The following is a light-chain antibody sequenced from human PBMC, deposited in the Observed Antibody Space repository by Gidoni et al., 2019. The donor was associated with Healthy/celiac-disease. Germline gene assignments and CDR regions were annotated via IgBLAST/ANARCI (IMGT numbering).Light chain of an antibody. CDR1: QSLLHSNGYNY. Sequence: DFFMTPSSLSLPVTPGEPASIPCRSSQSLLHSNGYNYLDWYLQKPGQSPQLLIYFGSNRASGVPDRCSGSGAGTDVTLKISRGEAEEVGVYYCMQALQTPFTFXPXTKVDIK. CDR2: FGS. V-gene: IGKV2-28*01. J-gene: IGKJ3*01. CDR3: MQALQTPFT.